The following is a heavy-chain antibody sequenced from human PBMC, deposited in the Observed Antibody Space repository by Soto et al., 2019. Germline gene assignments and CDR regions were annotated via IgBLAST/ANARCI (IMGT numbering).Heavy chain of an antibody. CDR2: ITTSDYTI. CDR3: AREFLYGGGLDY. V-gene: IGHV3-11*01. CDR1: GFTFSDYY. D-gene: IGHD4-17*01. J-gene: IGHJ4*02. Sequence: QVQLVESGGGLVKPGGSQRLSCAASGFTFSDYYMSWIRQAPGTGLEWVSSITTSDYTIYYADSVKGRFTISRDNAKNSLYLQVNSLRVEDTAVYYCAREFLYGGGLDYWGQGTLVTVSS.